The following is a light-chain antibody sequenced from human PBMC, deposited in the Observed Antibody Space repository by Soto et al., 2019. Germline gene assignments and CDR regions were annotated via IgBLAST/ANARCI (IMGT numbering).Light chain of an antibody. Sequence: DIVMTQSPDSLAVSLGERATINCKSSQRVLYSSNNKNYLAWYQQKPGQPPKLLIYWASTRESGVPDRFSGSGSGTDFPLTISSLQAEDVAVYYCQQYYSTPITVGQGTRLESK. V-gene: IGKV4-1*01. CDR1: QRVLYSSNNKNY. J-gene: IGKJ5*01. CDR2: WAS. CDR3: QQYYSTPIT.